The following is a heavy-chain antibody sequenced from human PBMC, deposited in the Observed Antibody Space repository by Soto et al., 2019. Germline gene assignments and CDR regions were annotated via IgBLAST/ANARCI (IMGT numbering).Heavy chain of an antibody. CDR1: GFTFSSYA. D-gene: IGHD3-10*01. Sequence: GGSLRLSCAASGFTFSSYAMSWVRQAPGKGLEWVSAISGSGGSTYYEDSVKGRFTISRDNSKNTLYLQMNSLRAEATAVYYCSKSTAYWSGSYSYYYGMDVWGQGTTVTVSS. J-gene: IGHJ6*02. CDR2: ISGSGGST. CDR3: SKSTAYWSGSYSYYYGMDV. V-gene: IGHV3-23*01.